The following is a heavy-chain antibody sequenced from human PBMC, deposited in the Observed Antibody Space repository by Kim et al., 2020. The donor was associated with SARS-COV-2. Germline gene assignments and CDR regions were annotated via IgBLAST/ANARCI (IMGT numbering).Heavy chain of an antibody. CDR1: GGTFSSYA. Sequence: SVKVSCKASGGTFSSYAISWVRQAPGQGLEWMGRIIPILGIANYAQKFQGRVTITADKSTSTAYMELSSLRSEDTAVYYCARSRYYYDSSGYHFDYWGQGTLVTVSS. J-gene: IGHJ4*02. CDR3: ARSRYYYDSSGYHFDY. V-gene: IGHV1-69*04. D-gene: IGHD3-22*01. CDR2: IIPILGIA.